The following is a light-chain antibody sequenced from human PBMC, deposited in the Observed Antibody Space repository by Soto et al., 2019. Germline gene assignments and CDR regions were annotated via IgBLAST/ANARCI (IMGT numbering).Light chain of an antibody. J-gene: IGKJ5*01. CDR1: QGISKW. V-gene: IGKV1-12*01. Sequence: DIQMTQSPSSVSASVGDRVTITCRASQGISKWLVWYQQKPGKAPKLLIYAASSLRSGVPSRFSGSGSGADFTLTISNLQPEDFATYYCQQVNSLPITFGQGTRLEIK. CDR3: QQVNSLPIT. CDR2: AAS.